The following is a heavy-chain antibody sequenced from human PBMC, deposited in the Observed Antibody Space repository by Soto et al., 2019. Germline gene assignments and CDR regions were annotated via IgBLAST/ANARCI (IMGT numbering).Heavy chain of an antibody. Sequence: QVQLVESGGGVVQPGRSLRLSCAASEFTFSNYGMHWVRQAPGKGLEWVAVILNDGSNRYHADSVKDRFTISRDNSKNTVYLQMNSLRAEDTAVYYCAREDEYSGNGMDVWGQGTTVTVSP. V-gene: IGHV3-33*01. D-gene: IGHD3-10*01. J-gene: IGHJ6*01. CDR3: AREDEYSGNGMDV. CDR2: ILNDGSNR. CDR1: EFTFSNYG.